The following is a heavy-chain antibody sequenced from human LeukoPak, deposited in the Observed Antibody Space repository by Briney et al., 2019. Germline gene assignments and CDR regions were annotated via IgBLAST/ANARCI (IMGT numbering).Heavy chain of an antibody. V-gene: IGHV1-2*02. CDR3: AREHPSGGSLRNPCHFDY. CDR1: RYTFTGYY. Sequence: GASVKVSCKASRYTFTGYYMHWVRQAPGQRLEWMGWINPNSGGTNYAQKIQDRVTRTRDTPISTPYIELSRLKSDDTALYYCAREHPSGGSLRNPCHFDYWRQGILVSVSS. CDR2: INPNSGGT. J-gene: IGHJ4*02. D-gene: IGHD1-14*01.